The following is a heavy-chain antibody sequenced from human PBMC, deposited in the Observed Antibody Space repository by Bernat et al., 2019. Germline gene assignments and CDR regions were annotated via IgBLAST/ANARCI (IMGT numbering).Heavy chain of an antibody. D-gene: IGHD4-17*01. J-gene: IGHJ3*02. Sequence: QVQLVQSGAEVKKPGSSVKVSCKASGGTFSSYAISWVRQAPGQGLEWMGGIIPIFGTANYAQKFQGRVTITADKSTSTAYMELSSLRSEDTAVYYCARDGKSVTKRACDSWGQGRMVSVSS. CDR3: ARDGKSVTKRACDS. CDR1: GGTFSSYA. V-gene: IGHV1-69*06. CDR2: IIPIFGTA.